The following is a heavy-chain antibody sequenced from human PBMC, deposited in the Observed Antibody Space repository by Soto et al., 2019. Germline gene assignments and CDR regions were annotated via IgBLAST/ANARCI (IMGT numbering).Heavy chain of an antibody. CDR1: GFTFSDYY. D-gene: IGHD7-27*01. Sequence: EVQLVESGGGLVQPGGSLRLSCAVSGFTFSDYYMDWVRQAPGKGLEWIARSRNKANSYTTVYAASLQGRFTISRDDSKNSLDLQMNSLKPEDTAIYYCARGHWGFDFLVQGTLVTVSS. J-gene: IGHJ4*02. V-gene: IGHV3-72*01. CDR3: ARGHWGFDF. CDR2: SRNKANSYTT.